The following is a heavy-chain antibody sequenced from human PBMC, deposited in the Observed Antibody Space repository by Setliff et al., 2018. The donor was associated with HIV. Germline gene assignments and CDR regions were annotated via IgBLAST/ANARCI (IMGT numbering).Heavy chain of an antibody. CDR1: GVSITSYF. D-gene: IGHD4-17*01. J-gene: IGHJ2*01. CDR3: ASPLNGDSEPWYFDL. V-gene: IGHV4-59*01. Sequence: SETLSLTCTVSGVSITSYFWSWIRQPPGKGLEWIGFIYYSGSTSGGTNYNPSLKSRVTISLDTSENQFSLNLSSVTAADTAVYYCASPLNGDSEPWYFDLWGRGTLVTVSS. CDR2: IYYSGSTSGGT.